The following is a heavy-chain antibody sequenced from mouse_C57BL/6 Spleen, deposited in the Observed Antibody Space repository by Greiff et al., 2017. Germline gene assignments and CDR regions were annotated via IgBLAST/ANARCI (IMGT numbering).Heavy chain of an antibody. CDR1: GYTFTDYY. CDR2: INPNNGGT. CDR3: ASLTGGYFDY. D-gene: IGHD4-1*01. V-gene: IGHV1-26*01. Sequence: EVQLQQSGPELVKPGASVKISCKASGYTFTDYYMNWVKQSHGKSLEWIGDINPNNGGTSYNQKFKGKATLTVDKSSSTAYMELRSLTSEDSAVYYCASLTGGYFDYWGQGTALTVSS. J-gene: IGHJ2*01.